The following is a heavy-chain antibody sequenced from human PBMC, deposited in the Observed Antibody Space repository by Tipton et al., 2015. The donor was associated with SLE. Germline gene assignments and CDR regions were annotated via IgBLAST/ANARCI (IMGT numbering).Heavy chain of an antibody. CDR2: IYPGDADT. V-gene: IGHV5-51*01. CDR3: ARQHYYDSSDSIDY. D-gene: IGHD3-22*01. CDR1: GYTFTHYW. Sequence: QLVQSGAEVKKPGESLKISCEGSGYTFTHYWIGWVRQMPGKGLEWMGIIYPGDADTRYSPSFQGQVTISADKSISTAYLQWRSLKASDTAMYYCARQHYYDSSDSIDYWGQGTLVTVSS. J-gene: IGHJ4*02.